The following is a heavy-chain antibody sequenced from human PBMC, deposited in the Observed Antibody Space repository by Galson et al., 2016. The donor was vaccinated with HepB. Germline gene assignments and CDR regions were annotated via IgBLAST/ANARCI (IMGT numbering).Heavy chain of an antibody. D-gene: IGHD1-26*01. CDR2: IKEDGGQT. CDR1: GFTFRSYW. Sequence: SLRLSCAASGFTFRSYWMTWVRQAPGKGLEWVANIKEDGGQTYYVDSVKGRFTISRDNAKNSLYLQMNSLRADDTAVYYCAGSVGQWEPCDHWGQGTLVTVSS. CDR3: AGSVGQWEPCDH. J-gene: IGHJ5*02. V-gene: IGHV3-7*04.